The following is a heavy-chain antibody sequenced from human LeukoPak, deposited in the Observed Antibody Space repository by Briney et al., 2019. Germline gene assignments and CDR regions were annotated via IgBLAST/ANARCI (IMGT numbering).Heavy chain of an antibody. CDR1: GFTFSSYA. CDR2: ISYDGSNK. D-gene: IGHD5-24*01. CDR3: ARDKMRGGMDV. J-gene: IGHJ6*02. V-gene: IGHV3-30*04. Sequence: GRSLRLSCAASGFTFSSYAMHWVRRAPAKGRGGVAVISYDGSNKYYADSVKGRFTISRDNSKNTLYLQMNSLRAEDTAVYYCARDKMRGGMDVWGQGTTVTVSS.